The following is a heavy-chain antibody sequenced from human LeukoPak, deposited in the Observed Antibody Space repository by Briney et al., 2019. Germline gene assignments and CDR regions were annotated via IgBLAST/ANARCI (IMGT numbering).Heavy chain of an antibody. CDR3: ASDFTYYMDV. CDR1: GFTFSSYG. Sequence: GGSLRLSCAASGFTFSSYGMHWVRQAPGKGLEWGAVISYDGSNKYYADSVKGRFTIYRDNSKNTLYLQMNSLRAEDTAVYYCASDFTYYMDVWGKGTTVTVSS. J-gene: IGHJ6*03. V-gene: IGHV3-30*03. CDR2: ISYDGSNK.